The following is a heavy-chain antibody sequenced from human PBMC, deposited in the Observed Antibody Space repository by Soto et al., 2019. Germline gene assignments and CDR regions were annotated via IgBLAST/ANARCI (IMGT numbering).Heavy chain of an antibody. V-gene: IGHV4-59*01. Sequence: QVQLQESGPGLVKPSETLSLTCTVSGGSISGYYWSWIRQPPGKGLEWIGYIYYSGITNYNSSLKSRLTISVDMSKNQFSLKLSSVTAADTAVYYCARGSGYNNSWFGFWGQGTLVTVSS. D-gene: IGHD3-10*01. J-gene: IGHJ4*02. CDR2: IYYSGIT. CDR1: GGSISGYY. CDR3: ARGSGYNNSWFGF.